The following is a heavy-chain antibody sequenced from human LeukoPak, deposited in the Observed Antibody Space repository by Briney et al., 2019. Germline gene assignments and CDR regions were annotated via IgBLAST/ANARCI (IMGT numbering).Heavy chain of an antibody. Sequence: SETLSLTCTVSGGSISSYYWSWIRQPPGKGLEWIWYIYYSGSTNYNPSLKSRVTISVDTSKNQFSLKLSSVTAADTAVYYCTGGYFDWLLRFWGQGTLVTVSS. J-gene: IGHJ4*02. V-gene: IGHV4-59*08. CDR2: IYYSGST. CDR3: TGGYFDWLLRF. D-gene: IGHD3-9*01. CDR1: GGSISSYY.